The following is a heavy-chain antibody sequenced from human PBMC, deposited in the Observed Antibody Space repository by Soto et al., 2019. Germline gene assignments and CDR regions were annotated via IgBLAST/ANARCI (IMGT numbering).Heavy chain of an antibody. J-gene: IGHJ4*02. D-gene: IGHD6-19*01. CDR1: GGSISSSNW. Sequence: SETLSLTCAVSGGSISSSNWWSWVRQPPGKGLEWIGEIYHSGSTNYNPSLKSRVTISVDKSKNQFSLKLSTVTAADTAVYYCARGYSSGWYYFDYWGQGTLVTVSS. CDR2: IYHSGST. CDR3: ARGYSSGWYYFDY. V-gene: IGHV4-4*02.